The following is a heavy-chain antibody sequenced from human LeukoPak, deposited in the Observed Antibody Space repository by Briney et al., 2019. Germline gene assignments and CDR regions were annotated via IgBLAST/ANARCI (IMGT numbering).Heavy chain of an antibody. CDR1: GFTFNLAW. CDR3: VWSSTWDKRFYLDQ. D-gene: IGHD6-6*01. J-gene: IGHJ4*02. Sequence: GGSLRLSCAASGFTFNLAWMSWVRQTPGKGLQWVARIAVTPDGPATDYATPVRGRFTISRDDSRNMVYLQMSSQRTDDTAVYYCVWSSTWDKRFYLDQWGQGTLVTVSS. V-gene: IGHV3-15*04. CDR2: IAVTPDGPAT.